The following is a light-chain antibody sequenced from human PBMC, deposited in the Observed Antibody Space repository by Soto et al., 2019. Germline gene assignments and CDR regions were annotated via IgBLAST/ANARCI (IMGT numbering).Light chain of an antibody. CDR1: QSISSY. CDR2: AAS. Sequence: DIQMTQSPSSLSASVGDRVTITCRASQSISSYLNWYQQKPGKVPKLLIYAASSLQSGVPSRFSGRGSVTDFTLTISSLQPEDFATYYCQQSYSTPLTFGGGTKVEIK. V-gene: IGKV1-39*01. CDR3: QQSYSTPLT. J-gene: IGKJ4*01.